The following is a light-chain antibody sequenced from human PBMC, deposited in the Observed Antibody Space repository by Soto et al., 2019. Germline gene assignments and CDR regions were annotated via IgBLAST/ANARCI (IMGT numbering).Light chain of an antibody. CDR2: DAS. J-gene: IGKJ4*01. CDR1: QSVSSY. Sequence: DIVLTQSPATLSLSPGERATLSCRASQSVSSYLAWYQQKPGQAPRLLIYDASNRATGIPARFSGSGSGTDFNLTISSLEPEDFAVYYCQHRSNWPLTFGGGTKVDI. CDR3: QHRSNWPLT. V-gene: IGKV3-11*01.